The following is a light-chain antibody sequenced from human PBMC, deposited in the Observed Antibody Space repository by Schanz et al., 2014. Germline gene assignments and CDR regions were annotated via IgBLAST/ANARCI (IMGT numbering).Light chain of an antibody. Sequence: QSALTQPASVSGSPGQSITISCTGTSSDIGGYNYVSWYQQHPGKAPKVMIFDVSNRPSGVSNRFSGSKSGNTASLTISGLQAEDEADYYCSAYVQGRNFVAFGGGTKLTVL. CDR3: SAYVQGRNFVA. CDR2: DVS. CDR1: SSDIGGYNY. V-gene: IGLV2-14*03. J-gene: IGLJ2*01.